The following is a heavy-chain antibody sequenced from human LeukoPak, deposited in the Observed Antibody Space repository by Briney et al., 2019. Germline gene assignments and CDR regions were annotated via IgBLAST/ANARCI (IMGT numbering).Heavy chain of an antibody. D-gene: IGHD3-10*01. Sequence: SETLSLTCTVSGGSISSYYWSWIRQPPGKGLEWIGYIYYSGSTNYNPSLKSRVTISVDTSKNQFSLKLSSVTAADTAVYYCARVTSGGSGSYSWFDPWGQGTLVTVSS. CDR3: ARVTSGGSGSYSWFDP. J-gene: IGHJ5*02. CDR2: IYYSGST. CDR1: GGSISSYY. V-gene: IGHV4-59*12.